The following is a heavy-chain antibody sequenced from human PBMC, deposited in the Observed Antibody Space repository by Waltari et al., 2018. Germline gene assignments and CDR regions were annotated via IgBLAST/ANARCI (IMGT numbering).Heavy chain of an antibody. Sequence: QVQLVQSGAEVKKPGASVKVSCKASGYTFTSYAMHWVRQAPGQRLEWMGWINAGNGNTKHSQSFQGRVTITRDTSASTAYMELSSLRSEDTAVYYCAIYGVLYSQIDLYFDYWGQGTLVTVSS. CDR3: AIYGVLYSQIDLYFDY. CDR1: GYTFTSYA. V-gene: IGHV1-3*01. D-gene: IGHD2-21*01. CDR2: INAGNGNT. J-gene: IGHJ4*02.